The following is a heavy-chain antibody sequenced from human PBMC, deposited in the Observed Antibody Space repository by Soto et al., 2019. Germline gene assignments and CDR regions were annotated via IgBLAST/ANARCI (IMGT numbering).Heavy chain of an antibody. V-gene: IGHV1-3*01. CDR3: ARVSGWYYFDY. J-gene: IGHJ4*02. Sequence: QVQLVQSGAEVKKPGASVKVSCKASGYTFTSYAMHWVRQAPGQRLEWMGWINAGNGNTKYSQKFQGRVTITRDTSASTAYMELSSLRSEDTTVYYCARVSGWYYFDYWGQGTLVTVSS. D-gene: IGHD6-19*01. CDR2: INAGNGNT. CDR1: GYTFTSYA.